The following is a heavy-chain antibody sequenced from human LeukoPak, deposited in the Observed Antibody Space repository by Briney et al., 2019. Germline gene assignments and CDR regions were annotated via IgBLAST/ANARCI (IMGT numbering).Heavy chain of an antibody. V-gene: IGHV3-73*01. CDR2: IRSKANSYAT. Sequence: GGSLKLSCATSEFTFSGSAIHWVRQASGKGLEWVGRIRSKANSYATTDVASVRGRFSISRDDSKNTAYLQMNSLKTEDTAVYYCTRPSYDSSVSGVVYWGQGTLVTVSS. D-gene: IGHD3-22*01. CDR3: TRPSYDSSVSGVVY. J-gene: IGHJ4*02. CDR1: EFTFSGSA.